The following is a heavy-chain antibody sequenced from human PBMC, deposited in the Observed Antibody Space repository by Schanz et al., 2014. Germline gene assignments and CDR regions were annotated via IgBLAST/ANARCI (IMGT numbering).Heavy chain of an antibody. CDR2: ISYGGSDK. CDR3: AKDPYGMDV. Sequence: QVQLVESGGGVVQPGGSLRLSCAASGFSFSSFGMNWVRQAPGKGLEWVAVISYGGSDKYYTDSVKGRFTISRDNSKNTLYLQMNSLRAEDTAVYYCAKDPYGMDVWGQGTTVTVSS. V-gene: IGHV3-30*19. CDR1: GFSFSSFG. J-gene: IGHJ6*02.